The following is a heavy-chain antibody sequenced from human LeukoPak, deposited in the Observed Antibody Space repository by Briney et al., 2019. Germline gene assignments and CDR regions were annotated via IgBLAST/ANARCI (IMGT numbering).Heavy chain of an antibody. CDR2: INTLTGNP. D-gene: IGHD6-13*01. CDR3: ARDPSLASADY. CDR1: GYTFGSYP. V-gene: IGHV7-4-1*02. J-gene: IGHJ4*02. Sequence: GASVMVSCKASGYTFGSYPINWVRQAPGQGLEWMGWINTLTGNPTYAQGFTGRFVFSLDTSVSTAYLQISSLKAEDTAVYYCARDPSLASADYWGQGTLVTVSS.